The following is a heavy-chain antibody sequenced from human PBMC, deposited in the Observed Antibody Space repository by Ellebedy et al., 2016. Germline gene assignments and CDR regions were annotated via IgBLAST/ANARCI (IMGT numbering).Heavy chain of an antibody. CDR2: INPFTGST. D-gene: IGHD5-12*01. J-gene: IGHJ3*02. CDR3: ARPTTYDAFDI. CDR1: GYTFTSYY. V-gene: IGHV1-46*01. Sequence: ASVKVSCKASGYTFTSYYMHWVRQAPGQGLEWMGMINPFTGSTSSAQKFQGRFTMTRDTSSITVYMQLNSLKSEDTAIYFCARPTTYDAFDIWGQGTMVSVSS.